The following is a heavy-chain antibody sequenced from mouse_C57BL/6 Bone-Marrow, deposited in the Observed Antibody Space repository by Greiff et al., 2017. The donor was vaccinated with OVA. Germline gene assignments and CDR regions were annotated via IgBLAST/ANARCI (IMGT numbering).Heavy chain of an antibody. CDR2: INPNNGGT. CDR3: AREYYGSSYWYFDV. D-gene: IGHD1-1*01. J-gene: IGHJ1*03. Sequence: VQLQQPGPELVKPGASVKISCKASGYTFTDYYMNWVKQSHGKSLEWIGDINPNNGGTSYNQKFKGKATLTVDKSSSTAYMELRSLTSEDSAVYYCAREYYGSSYWYFDVWGTGTTVTVSS. V-gene: IGHV1-26*01. CDR1: GYTFTDYY.